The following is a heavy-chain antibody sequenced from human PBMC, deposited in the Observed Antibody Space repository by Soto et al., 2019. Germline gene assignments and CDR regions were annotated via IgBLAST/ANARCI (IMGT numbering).Heavy chain of an antibody. CDR1: GYILTYYL. CDR3: DRIMGLYRQFES. D-gene: IGHD3-16*01. Sequence: VDSLKISFKTSGYILTYYLICFVLQKPGKGLDWMGITFPGDSDSIYRPSFQGHVTISAEESVSTAYLRWGSLKASDTATYYCDRIMGLYRQFESWGQGTLV. J-gene: IGHJ4*02. CDR2: TFPGDSDS. V-gene: IGHV5-51*01.